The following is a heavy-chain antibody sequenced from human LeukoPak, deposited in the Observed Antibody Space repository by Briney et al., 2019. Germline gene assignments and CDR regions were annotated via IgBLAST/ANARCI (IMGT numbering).Heavy chain of an antibody. Sequence: SETLSLTCTVSGYSISSGYYWGWIRQPPGKGLEWIGSIYHSGSTYYNPSLKSRVTISVDTSKNQFSLKLSSVTAADTAVYYCVRTTVSADAFDIWGQGTMVTVSS. J-gene: IGHJ3*02. D-gene: IGHD4-17*01. CDR1: GYSISSGYY. CDR2: IYHSGST. V-gene: IGHV4-38-2*02. CDR3: VRTTVSADAFDI.